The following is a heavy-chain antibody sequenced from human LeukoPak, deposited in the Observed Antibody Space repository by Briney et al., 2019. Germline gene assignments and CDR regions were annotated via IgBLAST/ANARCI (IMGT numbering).Heavy chain of an antibody. CDR1: GFTFSSYA. D-gene: IGHD6-13*01. CDR2: ISGSGGST. V-gene: IGHV3-23*01. J-gene: IGHJ4*02. CDR3: AKEAFTQGIAAAGRFFDY. Sequence: GGPLRLSCAASGFTFSSYAMRWLRQAPGEVLGWVRVISGSGGSTYYAASEKGRFTISRNNSKNTLYLQMNSLRAEDTAVYYCAKEAFTQGIAAAGRFFDYWGEGALVTVSS.